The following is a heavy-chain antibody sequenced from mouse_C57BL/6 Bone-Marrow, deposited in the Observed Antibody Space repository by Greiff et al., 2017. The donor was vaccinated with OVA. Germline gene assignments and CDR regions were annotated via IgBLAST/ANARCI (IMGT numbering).Heavy chain of an antibody. J-gene: IGHJ1*03. V-gene: IGHV1-55*01. D-gene: IGHD2-5*01. CDR3: ARSIIVTSYWYFDV. Sequence: QVQLQQSGAELVKPGASVKMSCKASGYTFTSYWITWVKQRPGQGLEWIGDIYPGSGSTNYNEKFKSKATLTVDTSSSTAYMQLSSLTSEDSAVYYCARSIIVTSYWYFDVWGTGTTVTVSS. CDR2: IYPGSGST. CDR1: GYTFTSYW.